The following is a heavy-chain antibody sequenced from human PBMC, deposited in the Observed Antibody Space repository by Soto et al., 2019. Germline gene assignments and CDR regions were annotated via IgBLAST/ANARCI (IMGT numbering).Heavy chain of an antibody. V-gene: IGHV3-23*01. CDR1: GFSVSSYT. Sequence: GGSLRLSCVASGFSVSSYTMNWGRQAPGKGVEGVSGVSGNGGNTYYAESVSGRFSISRDNSKNTLYLQLNSLRAEDTAIYYGAKDRMGASGWFDPWGQGTPVTVS. CDR2: VSGNGGNT. CDR3: AKDRMGASGWFDP. J-gene: IGHJ5*02. D-gene: IGHD1-26*01.